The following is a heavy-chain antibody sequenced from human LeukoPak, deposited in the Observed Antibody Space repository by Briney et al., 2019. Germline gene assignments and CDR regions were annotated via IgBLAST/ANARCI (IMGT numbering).Heavy chain of an antibody. Sequence: SETLSLTCTVSGGSISSGGYYWSWIRQHPGTGLEWIGYIYYSGSTYYNPSLKSRVTISVDTSKNQFSLKLSSVTAADTAVYYCARDVVIESQQLATYFDYWGQGTLVTVSS. J-gene: IGHJ4*02. D-gene: IGHD6-13*01. CDR1: GGSISSGGYY. CDR3: ARDVVIESQQLATYFDY. V-gene: IGHV4-31*03. CDR2: IYYSGST.